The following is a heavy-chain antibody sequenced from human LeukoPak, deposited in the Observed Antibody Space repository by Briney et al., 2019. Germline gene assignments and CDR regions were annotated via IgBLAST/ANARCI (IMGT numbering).Heavy chain of an antibody. Sequence: SETLSLTCAVYGGSFSGYYWSWLRQPAGKGLEWIGRIYTSGSTNYNPSLKSRVTMSVDTSKNQFSLKLSSVTATDTAAYYCARDRVIAVDGYSFRYWGQGDLVTVSS. D-gene: IGHD6-19*01. CDR2: IYTSGST. V-gene: IGHV4-4*07. J-gene: IGHJ4*02. CDR1: GGSFSGYY. CDR3: ARDRVIAVDGYSFRY.